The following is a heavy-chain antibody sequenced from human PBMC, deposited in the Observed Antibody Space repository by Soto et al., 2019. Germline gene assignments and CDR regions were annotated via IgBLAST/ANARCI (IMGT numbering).Heavy chain of an antibody. J-gene: IGHJ4*02. V-gene: IGHV4-34*01. Sequence: SGTLSLTCAVYCGAFRGFYWGWIRQPPGEGLEWIGEINHSGSTNYNPSLKSRVTISVDTSKNQFSLKLSSVTAADTAVYYCARRRNRAITIFGVASPFDYWGQGTLVTVS. CDR3: ARRRNRAITIFGVASPFDY. D-gene: IGHD3-3*01. CDR2: INHSGST. CDR1: CGAFRGFY.